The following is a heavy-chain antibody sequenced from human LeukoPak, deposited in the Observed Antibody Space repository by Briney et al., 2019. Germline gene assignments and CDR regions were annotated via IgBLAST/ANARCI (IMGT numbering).Heavy chain of an antibody. D-gene: IGHD3-22*01. V-gene: IGHV3-64*01. CDR1: GFTFSSYA. CDR2: ISSNGGST. Sequence: GGSLRLSCAASGFTFSSYAMHWVRQAPGKGLEYVSAISSNGGSTYYANSVKGRFTISRDNSKNTLYLQMGSLRAEDMAVYYCAREADSSGYYYDAFDIWGQGTMVTVSS. CDR3: AREADSSGYYYDAFDI. J-gene: IGHJ3*02.